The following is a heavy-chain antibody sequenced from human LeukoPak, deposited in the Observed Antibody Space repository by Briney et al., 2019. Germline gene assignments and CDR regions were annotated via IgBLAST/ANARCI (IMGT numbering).Heavy chain of an antibody. D-gene: IGHD3-10*02. CDR1: GFTFSSYE. Sequence: QAGGSLRLSCAAAGFTFSSYEMNWVRQAPGEGLEWVSYISSSGSTIYYADSVKGRSTIARDNAKHSLYLQINSLRPEDTAVYYCAELGITMIGGVWGKGPTVTLSS. CDR3: AELGITMIGGV. V-gene: IGHV3-48*03. J-gene: IGHJ6*04. CDR2: ISSSGSTI.